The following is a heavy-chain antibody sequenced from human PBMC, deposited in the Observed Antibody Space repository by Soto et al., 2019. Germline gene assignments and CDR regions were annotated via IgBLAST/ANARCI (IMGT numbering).Heavy chain of an antibody. CDR2: ISGNSGRI. J-gene: IGHJ4*02. CDR1: GFTFDDYA. V-gene: IGHV3-9*01. Sequence: GGSLRLSCAASGFTFDDYAMHWVRQAPGKGLEWVSGISGNSGRIGYADSVKGRFTISRDNAKNSLYLQMNSLRAEDTALYYCAKDIGRITMIVVAIGGFDYWGQGTLVTVSS. CDR3: AKDIGRITMIVVAIGGFDY. D-gene: IGHD3-22*01.